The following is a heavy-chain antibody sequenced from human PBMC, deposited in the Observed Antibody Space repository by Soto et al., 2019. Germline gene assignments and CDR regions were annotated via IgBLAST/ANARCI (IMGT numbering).Heavy chain of an antibody. Sequence: QVQLVQSGAEVKKPGASVKVSYKASGYTFTTYGLSWVRQAPGQGLEWLGWISAYNGNTNHAQKFQGRVTMTTDTPTSTAYMELRSLTSDDTAVYYCARDREAARPGWFDPWGQGTLVTVSS. V-gene: IGHV1-18*04. CDR2: ISAYNGNT. J-gene: IGHJ5*02. CDR3: ARDREAARPGWFDP. D-gene: IGHD6-6*01. CDR1: GYTFTTYG.